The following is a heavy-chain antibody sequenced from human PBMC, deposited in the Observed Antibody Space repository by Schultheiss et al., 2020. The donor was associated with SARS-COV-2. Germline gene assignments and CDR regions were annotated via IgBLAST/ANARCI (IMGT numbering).Heavy chain of an antibody. J-gene: IGHJ6*02. D-gene: IGHD1-26*01. CDR3: ARRSKWNGMDV. Sequence: GESLKISCKASGYSFTSNWIVWVRQMPGKGLQCMGIIFPDDSDTRYSPSFQGQVTISADKSISTAYLQWSSLKASDTAMYYCARRSKWNGMDVWGQGTTVTVSS. V-gene: IGHV5-51*01. CDR1: GYSFTSNW. CDR2: IFPDDSDT.